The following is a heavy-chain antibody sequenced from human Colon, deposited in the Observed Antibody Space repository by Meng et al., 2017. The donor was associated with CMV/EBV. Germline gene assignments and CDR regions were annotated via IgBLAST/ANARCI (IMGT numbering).Heavy chain of an antibody. Sequence: QVQLVQSGVEVKKTGSSVKVSCKTSVDIISSQTVSWVRQAPGQGLEWMGKIAPIFGTIKYAEKFQGRVTITADHPTSTVYMELISLRSDDTAVYYCARDWAWTHDYWGQGTLVTVSS. CDR2: IAPIFGTI. CDR1: VDIISSQT. D-gene: IGHD1-1*01. V-gene: IGHV1-69*08. J-gene: IGHJ4*02. CDR3: ARDWAWTHDY.